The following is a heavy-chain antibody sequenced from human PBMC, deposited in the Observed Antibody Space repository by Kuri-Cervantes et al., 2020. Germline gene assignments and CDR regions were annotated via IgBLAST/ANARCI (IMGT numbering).Heavy chain of an antibody. Sequence: SLKISCAASGFTFDDYAMHWVRQAPGKGLEWVSGITWNSGSIGYADSVKGRFSISRDNSKNTLFLQMNSLRAEDTGLYYYASWAGVVSNWYGPFDFWGQGTLVTVSS. CDR1: GFTFDDYA. CDR3: ASWAGVVSNWYGPFDF. V-gene: IGHV3-9*01. CDR2: ITWNSGSI. J-gene: IGHJ4*02. D-gene: IGHD6-13*01.